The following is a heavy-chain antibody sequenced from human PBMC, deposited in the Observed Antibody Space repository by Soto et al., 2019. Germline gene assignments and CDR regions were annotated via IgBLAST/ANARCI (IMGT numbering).Heavy chain of an antibody. CDR2: IHYTWTT. J-gene: IGHJ5*02. CDR3: ARADSVLMIYTRLNWFDP. CDR1: GASISRSTYY. V-gene: IGHV4-39*01. D-gene: IGHD2-8*01. Sequence: SETLSLTCTVSGASISRSTYYWGWLRQPPGKGLEWIGSIHYTWTTYYNPSLKSRLTISVDLSKNQFSLNLNSVTAADTAVYYCARADSVLMIYTRLNWFDPWGQGTLVTVSS.